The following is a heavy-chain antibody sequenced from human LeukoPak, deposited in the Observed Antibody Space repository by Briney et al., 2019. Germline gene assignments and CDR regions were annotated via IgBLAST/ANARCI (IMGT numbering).Heavy chain of an antibody. Sequence: ASVKVSCTASGYTFTGYYMHWVRQAPGQGLEWMGWINPNSGGTNYAQKFQGRVTMTRDTSISTAYMELSRLRSDDTAVYYCARPTECSSTSCQNWFDPWGQGTLVTVSS. CDR2: INPNSGGT. CDR1: GYTFTGYY. V-gene: IGHV1-2*02. J-gene: IGHJ5*02. D-gene: IGHD2-2*01. CDR3: ARPTECSSTSCQNWFDP.